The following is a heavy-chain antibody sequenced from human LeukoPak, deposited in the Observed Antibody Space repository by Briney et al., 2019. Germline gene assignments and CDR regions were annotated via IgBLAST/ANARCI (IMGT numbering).Heavy chain of an antibody. D-gene: IGHD5-12*01. CDR2: IRQDASEK. V-gene: IGHV3-7*01. J-gene: IGHJ4*02. CDR3: ARGPSGYHNT. Sequence: PGGPLRLSCAASGFTFSSYWMSWVRQAPGKGLEWVANIRQDASEKYYVDSVKGRFTVSRDNAKNTLYLQMNSLRAEDTAVYYCARGPSGYHNTGGQGTLVTVSS. CDR1: GFTFSSYW.